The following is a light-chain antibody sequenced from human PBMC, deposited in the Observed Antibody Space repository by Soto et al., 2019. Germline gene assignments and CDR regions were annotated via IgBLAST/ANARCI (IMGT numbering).Light chain of an antibody. J-gene: IGLJ1*01. CDR3: LLSYRGDYV. CDR2: DTS. V-gene: IGLV7-46*01. Sequence: QAVVTQEPSLSVSPGGTVTLTCGSSTGTVTVGHYPCWFQQRPGQAPRPLIYDTSNEFFWTPVRFSGSLLGGKAALTLSGAQAEDEAEYYCLLSYRGDYVFGPGTKVTVL. CDR1: TGTVTVGHY.